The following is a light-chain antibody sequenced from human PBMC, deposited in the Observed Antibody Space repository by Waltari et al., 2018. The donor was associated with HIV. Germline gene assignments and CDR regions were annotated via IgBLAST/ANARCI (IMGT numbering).Light chain of an antibody. CDR3: QSADSSGTYAV. J-gene: IGLJ7*01. V-gene: IGLV3-25*03. CDR1: VLPKQY. Sequence: SYELTQPPSVSVSPGQTARITCSGDVLPKQYAYWYQQKPGQAPVVVISKDSERPSGFPDRFSGSSSGTTVTLTISGVQAEDEADYYCQSADSSGTYAVFGGGTQLTVL. CDR2: KDS.